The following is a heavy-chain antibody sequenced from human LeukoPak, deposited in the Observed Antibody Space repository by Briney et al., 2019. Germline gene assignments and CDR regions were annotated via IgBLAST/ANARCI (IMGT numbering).Heavy chain of an antibody. Sequence: GGSLRLSCTASGFTFSDYYMSWIRQAPGKGLEWVSYISSSGSAMYYADSVRGRFTISRDNAKNSLYLQMNSLRAEDTAVYYCTRGRGARGYYFDYWGQGTLVTVSS. J-gene: IGHJ4*02. CDR1: GFTFSDYY. CDR2: ISSSGSAM. CDR3: TRGRGARGYYFDY. D-gene: IGHD1-26*01. V-gene: IGHV3-11*04.